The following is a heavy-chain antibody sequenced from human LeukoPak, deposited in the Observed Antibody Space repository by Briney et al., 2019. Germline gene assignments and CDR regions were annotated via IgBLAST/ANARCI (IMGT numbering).Heavy chain of an antibody. V-gene: IGHV3-23*01. Sequence: GGSLRLSCAASRFTFSSSDMTWLRQAPGKGLDWVSTISDSGGSTFYADSVKGRFTISRDNSKNTLYLQMNDLRAEDTAVYYCEKRVLVGSAKWFDPWGQGTLVTVSS. CDR2: ISDSGGST. CDR3: EKRVLVGSAKWFDP. D-gene: IGHD1-26*01. J-gene: IGHJ5*02. CDR1: RFTFSSSD.